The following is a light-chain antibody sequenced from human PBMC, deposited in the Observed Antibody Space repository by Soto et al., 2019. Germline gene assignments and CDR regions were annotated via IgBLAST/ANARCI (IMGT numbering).Light chain of an antibody. CDR2: GAS. CDR1: QGVSSN. Sequence: FALSQCPRHLFVSPWGEAPLSCRASQGVSSNLAWYQQKPGRAPKLLIFGASTLQSGVPSRFSGSGSGTEFTLTISSLQSEDFAVYYCQQYKKWPRTFGHGTKVDIK. J-gene: IGKJ1*01. V-gene: IGKV1-9*01. CDR3: QQYKKWPRT.